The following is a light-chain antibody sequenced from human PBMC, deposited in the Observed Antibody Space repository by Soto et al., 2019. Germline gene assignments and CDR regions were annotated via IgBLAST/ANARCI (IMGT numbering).Light chain of an antibody. J-gene: IGKJ2*01. CDR2: DAS. V-gene: IGKV3-11*01. CDR3: QQHSNWPPT. Sequence: EIVLTQSPATLSLSPGERATLSCRASQSVSSYFAWYQQKPGQAPRLLIYDASTRATGIPARFSGSGSGTDFTLTISSLEPEDSAVYYCQQHSNWPPTFGQGTKLEIK. CDR1: QSVSSY.